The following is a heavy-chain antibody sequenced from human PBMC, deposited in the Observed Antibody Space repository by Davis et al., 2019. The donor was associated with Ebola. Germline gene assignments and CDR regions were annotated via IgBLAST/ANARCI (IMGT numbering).Heavy chain of an antibody. CDR3: ARVSIVVVTFGP. D-gene: IGHD3-22*01. J-gene: IGHJ5*02. CDR1: GYTFTNFG. Sequence: AASVKVSCKASGYTFTNFGFNWVRQAPGQGLEWMGWISAYNGNTHYAQKIQDRATMTTDSSTNTAYIELRSLRSDDTAVYYCARVSIVVVTFGPWGQGTLVTVSS. CDR2: ISAYNGNT. V-gene: IGHV1-18*04.